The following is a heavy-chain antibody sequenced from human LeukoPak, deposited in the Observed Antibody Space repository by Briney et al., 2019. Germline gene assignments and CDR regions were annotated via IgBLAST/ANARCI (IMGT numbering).Heavy chain of an antibody. V-gene: IGHV1-69*06. CDR1: GGTFSSYA. Sequence: ASVKVSCKASGGTFSSYAISWVRQAPGQGLEWMGGIIPIFGTANYAQKFQGRVTITADKSTSTAYMELSSLRSEDTAMYYCARASGYSSGWYWDYYYYMDVWGKGTTVTVSS. J-gene: IGHJ6*03. CDR3: ARASGYSSGWYWDYYYYMDV. CDR2: IIPIFGTA. D-gene: IGHD6-19*01.